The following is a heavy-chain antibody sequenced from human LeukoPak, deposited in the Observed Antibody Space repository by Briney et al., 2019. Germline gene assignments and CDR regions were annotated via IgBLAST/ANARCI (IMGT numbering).Heavy chain of an antibody. CDR3: ARGFGVGPFLY. CDR1: GYTFTSYG. CDR2: ISAYNGNT. J-gene: IGHJ4*02. D-gene: IGHD3-3*01. V-gene: IGHV1-18*01. Sequence: HVASVKVSCKASGYTFTSYGISWVRQAPGQGLEWMGWISAYNGNTNYAQKFQGRVTITADKSTSTAYMELSSLRSEDTAVYYCARGFGVGPFLYWGQGTLVTVSS.